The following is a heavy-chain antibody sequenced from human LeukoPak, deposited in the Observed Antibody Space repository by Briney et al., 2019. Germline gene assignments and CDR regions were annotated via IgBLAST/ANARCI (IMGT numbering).Heavy chain of an antibody. CDR1: GFTFSSYW. Sequence: PGGSLRLSCATSGFTFSSYWMAWVRQAPGKGLGWVASINKDGSDKYYVDSVNGRFTISRDNAKNSVSLQMGSLRAEDTAVYYCARGSLDYWGQGALVTVSS. CDR2: INKDGSDK. J-gene: IGHJ4*02. V-gene: IGHV3-7*01. CDR3: ARGSLDY.